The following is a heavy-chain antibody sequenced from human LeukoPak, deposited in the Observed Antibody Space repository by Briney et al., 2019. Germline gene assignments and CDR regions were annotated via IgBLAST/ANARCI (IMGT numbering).Heavy chain of an antibody. V-gene: IGHV3-7*03. CDR2: IKHDGSEK. CDR3: ARARGMDV. J-gene: IGHJ6*04. Sequence: GGSLRLSCAASGFTFTTYWMSWVRQAPGKGLEWVANIKHDGSEKYYVDSVKGRFTISRDNAMNSLYLQMNSLRAEDTAVYHCARARGMDVWGKGTTVIVSS. CDR1: GFTFTTYW.